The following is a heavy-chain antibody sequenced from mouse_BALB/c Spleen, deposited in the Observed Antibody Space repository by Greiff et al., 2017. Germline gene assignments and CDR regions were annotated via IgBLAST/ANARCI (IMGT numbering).Heavy chain of an antibody. D-gene: IGHD2-3*01. CDR3: AREDGYYSYYYAMDY. Sequence: DVQLVESGGGLVQPGGSLKLSCAASGFTFSSYGMSWVRQTPDKRLELVATINSNGGSTYYPDSVKGRFTISRDNAKNTLYLQMSSLKSEDTAMYYCAREDGYYSYYYAMDYWGQGTSVTVSS. CDR1: GFTFSSYG. CDR2: INSNGGST. J-gene: IGHJ4*01. V-gene: IGHV5-6-3*01.